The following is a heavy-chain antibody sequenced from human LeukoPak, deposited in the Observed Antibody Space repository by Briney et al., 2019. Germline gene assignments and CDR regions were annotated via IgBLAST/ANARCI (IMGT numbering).Heavy chain of an antibody. V-gene: IGHV4-59*01. CDR3: ACLTTADAFDI. Sequence: SETLSLTCTVSGGSISSYYWSWIRQPPGKGLEWIGYIYDSGSTNYNPSLKSRVTISVDTSKNQFSLKLSSVTAADTAVYYCACLTTADAFDIWGQGTIVTVSS. J-gene: IGHJ3*02. CDR1: GGSISSYY. CDR2: IYDSGST. D-gene: IGHD3-22*01.